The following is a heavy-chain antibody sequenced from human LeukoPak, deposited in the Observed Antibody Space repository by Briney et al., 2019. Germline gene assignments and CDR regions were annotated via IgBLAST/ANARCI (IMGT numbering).Heavy chain of an antibody. Sequence: PSETLSLTCIVSGNSISSGNNFWNWIRQPAGKGLEWIGRMYTSGSTNYNPSLESRVTISIDTSKNQFSLKLSSVTAADTAVYYCARGYTIFGVITDDALDIWGQGTMVTVSS. CDR3: ARGYTIFGVITDDALDI. J-gene: IGHJ3*02. D-gene: IGHD3-3*01. V-gene: IGHV4-61*02. CDR2: MYTSGST. CDR1: GNSISSGNNF.